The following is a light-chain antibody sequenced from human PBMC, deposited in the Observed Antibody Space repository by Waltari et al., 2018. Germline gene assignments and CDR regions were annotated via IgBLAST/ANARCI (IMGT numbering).Light chain of an antibody. CDR3: SSYSSVTNVV. CDR1: SSDVGGHLY. CDR2: AVS. Sequence: QSALTQPASVSGSPGQSITIPCTGTSSDVGGHLYVSWYQQHPGEAPKLIIYAVSSLPSGVSPRFSASRSGNTAALTISGLRTEDEADYYCSSYSSVTNVVFGGGTKLTVL. V-gene: IGLV2-14*01. J-gene: IGLJ2*01.